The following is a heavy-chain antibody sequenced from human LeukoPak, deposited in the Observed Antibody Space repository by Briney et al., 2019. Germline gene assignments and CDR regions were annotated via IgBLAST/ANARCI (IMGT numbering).Heavy chain of an antibody. Sequence: GGSLRLSCAASGFTFSSYGMSWVRRAPGKGLEWVSTISGSGGRTYYTDSVKGRFTISRDNSKNTLYLQMNSLRAEDTAVFYCANWGGDERYRSNWYGPLDYWGQGTLVTVSS. D-gene: IGHD6-13*01. V-gene: IGHV3-23*01. CDR3: ANWGGDERYRSNWYGPLDY. CDR1: GFTFSSYG. CDR2: ISGSGGRT. J-gene: IGHJ4*02.